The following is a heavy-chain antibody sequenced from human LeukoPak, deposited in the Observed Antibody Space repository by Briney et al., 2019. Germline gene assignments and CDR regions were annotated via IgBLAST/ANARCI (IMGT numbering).Heavy chain of an antibody. Sequence: GGSLRLSCAASGFTFSSYAMSWVRQAPGKGLEWVSAISGSGGSTYYADSVKGRFTISRDNSKNTLYLQMNSLRAEDTAVYYCAIYYDSSGYETMNAFDIWGQGTMVTVSS. D-gene: IGHD3-22*01. CDR2: ISGSGGST. CDR1: GFTFSSYA. CDR3: AIYYDSSGYETMNAFDI. J-gene: IGHJ3*02. V-gene: IGHV3-23*01.